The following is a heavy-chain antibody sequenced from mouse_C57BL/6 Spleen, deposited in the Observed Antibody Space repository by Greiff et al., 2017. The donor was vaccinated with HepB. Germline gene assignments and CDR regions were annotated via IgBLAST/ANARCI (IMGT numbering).Heavy chain of an antibody. V-gene: IGHV5-16*01. CDR2: INYDGSST. J-gene: IGHJ1*03. CDR3: ARNHYGSTPWYFDV. Sequence: EVQLMESEGGLVQPGSSMKLSCTASGFTFSDYYMAWVRQVPEKGLEWVANINYDGSSTYYLDSLKSRFIISRDNAKNILYLQMSSLKSEDTATYYCARNHYGSTPWYFDVWGTGTTVTVSS. CDR1: GFTFSDYY. D-gene: IGHD1-1*01.